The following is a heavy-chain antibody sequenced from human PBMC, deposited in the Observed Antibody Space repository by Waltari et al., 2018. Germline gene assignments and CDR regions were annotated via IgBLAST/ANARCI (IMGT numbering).Heavy chain of an antibody. CDR2: MSYTGAT. CDR3: ATYIGASVGTAAFDV. CDR1: GVSITSNRHY. V-gene: IGHV4-39*01. Sequence: QLQLQESGPGLVKPSETLSPTCSVSGVSITSNRHYWGWIHQPPGQGLGWIGTMSYTGATYSSPSLESRVTVSRDTSKNQLSLKLVSVTAADTAVYYCATYIGASVGTAAFDVWGQGTMVAVSS. J-gene: IGHJ3*01. D-gene: IGHD1-1*01.